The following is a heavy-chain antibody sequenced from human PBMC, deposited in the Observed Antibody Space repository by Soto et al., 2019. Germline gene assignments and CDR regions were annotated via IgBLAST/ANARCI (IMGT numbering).Heavy chain of an antibody. V-gene: IGHV3-23*01. Sequence: EVQLLQSGGGLVQPGGSLRLSCAASGFTFSTYAMSWVRQAPGRGLEWVSSVSPSGSNTYYADSVKGRFTISRDNSNNTVYLQMDRLRADDTAIYSCAKGALMGFDPWAQGTLVTVSS. CDR1: GFTFSTYA. CDR3: AKGALMGFDP. CDR2: VSPSGSNT. J-gene: IGHJ5*02.